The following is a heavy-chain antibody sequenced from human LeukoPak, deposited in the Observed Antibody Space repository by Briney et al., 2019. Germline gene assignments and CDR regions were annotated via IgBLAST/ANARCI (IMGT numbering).Heavy chain of an antibody. CDR2: INHSGST. J-gene: IGHJ3*02. CDR3: ARSASGLDAFDI. D-gene: IGHD5-12*01. V-gene: IGHV4-38-2*02. CDR1: GYSISSGYF. Sequence: SETLSLTCTVSGYSISSGYFWGWIRQTPGKGLEWIGEINHSGSTNYNPSLKSRVTIPVDTSKNQFSLKLSSVTAADTAVYYCARSASGLDAFDIWGQGTMVTVSS.